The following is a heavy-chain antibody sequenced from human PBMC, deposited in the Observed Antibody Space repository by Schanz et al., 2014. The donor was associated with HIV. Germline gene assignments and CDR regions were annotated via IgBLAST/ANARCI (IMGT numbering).Heavy chain of an antibody. CDR2: MKPKSGNS. CDR3: ATCLITIGCSS. V-gene: IGHV1-8*03. J-gene: IGHJ5*02. CDR1: GYTFTGHY. Sequence: QVQLEQSGAEVKKPGASVTVSCRSSGYTFTGHYMHWVRQPPGQGLEWMGWMKPKSGNSGSAQQFQGRVTIIADESTTTAYMELSSLRFEDTAVYYCATCLITIGCSSWGQGTLVTVSS. D-gene: IGHD1-1*01.